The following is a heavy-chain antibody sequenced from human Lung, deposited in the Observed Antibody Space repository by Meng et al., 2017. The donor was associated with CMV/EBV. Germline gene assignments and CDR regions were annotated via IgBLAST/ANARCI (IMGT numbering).Heavy chain of an antibody. CDR3: ARDRATRAYYFDY. V-gene: IGHV1-18*01. Sequence: SVXVSXXASGYTFTNYGISWVRQAPGQGLEWMGWISAYNGNTNYAQNLQGRVTMTTDTSTNTAYMELRSLRSDDTAIYFCARDRATRAYYFDYWGRGTLVTVSS. D-gene: IGHD1-1*01. CDR1: GYTFTNYG. J-gene: IGHJ4*02. CDR2: ISAYNGNT.